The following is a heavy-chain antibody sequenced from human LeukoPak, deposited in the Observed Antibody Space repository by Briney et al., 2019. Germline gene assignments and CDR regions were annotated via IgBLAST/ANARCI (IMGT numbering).Heavy chain of an antibody. CDR1: GFTFSSYA. D-gene: IGHD6-19*01. V-gene: IGHV3-23*01. J-gene: IGHJ4*02. Sequence: GGSLRLSCEASGFTFSSYAMSWVRQAPGKGLEWVSAISGSGGSTYYADSVKGRFTISRDNAKNSLYLQMNSLRAEDTAVYYCARDRGGWTYDYWGQGTLVTVSS. CDR2: ISGSGGST. CDR3: ARDRGGWTYDY.